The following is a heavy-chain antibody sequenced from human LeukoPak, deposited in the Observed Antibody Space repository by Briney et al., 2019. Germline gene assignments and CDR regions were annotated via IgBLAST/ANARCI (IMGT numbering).Heavy chain of an antibody. J-gene: IGHJ4*02. CDR1: GFTFSAYE. V-gene: IGHV3-48*03. CDR3: ARDPYYDSSGYYFDS. D-gene: IGHD3-22*01. CDR2: ISRSGTNI. Sequence: PGGSLRLSCAASGFTFSAYELNWVRQAPGKGLEWVSYISRSGTNIYYADSVQGRFTISRDNAKNSLYLQMSSLRAEDTAVYYCARDPYYDSSGYYFDSWGQGTLVTVSS.